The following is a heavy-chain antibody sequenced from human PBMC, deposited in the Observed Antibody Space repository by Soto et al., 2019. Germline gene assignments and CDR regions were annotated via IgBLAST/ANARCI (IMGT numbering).Heavy chain of an antibody. V-gene: IGHV3-30*03. CDR2: ISYDGSNK. J-gene: IGHJ4*02. Sequence: QVQLVESGGGVVQPGRSLRLSCAASGFTFSSYGMHWVRQAPGKGLEWVAVISYDGSNKYYADSVKGRFTISRDNSKNTLYLQMNSLRAEDTAVYYCARNYAKYYFDYWGQGTLVTVSS. D-gene: IGHD2-2*01. CDR3: ARNYAKYYFDY. CDR1: GFTFSSYG.